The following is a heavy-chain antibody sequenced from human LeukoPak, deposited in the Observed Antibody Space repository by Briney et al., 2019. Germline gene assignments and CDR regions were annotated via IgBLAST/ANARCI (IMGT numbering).Heavy chain of an antibody. CDR3: ARQVDSSSWSGFDY. CDR2: VYYSGST. CDR1: GGSISSSSYY. J-gene: IGHJ4*02. Sequence: PSETLSLTCTVSGGSISSSSYYWAWIRQPPAKGLQWIESVYYSGSTYSNPSLKSRIPISVATSKNLSSLKLTSVAAADTAVYYCARQVDSSSWSGFDYWGRGTLVTVSS. D-gene: IGHD6-13*01. V-gene: IGHV4-39*01.